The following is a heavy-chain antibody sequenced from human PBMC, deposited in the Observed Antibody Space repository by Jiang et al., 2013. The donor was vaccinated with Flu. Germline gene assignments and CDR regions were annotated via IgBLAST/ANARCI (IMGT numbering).Heavy chain of an antibody. V-gene: IGHV1-2*04. D-gene: IGHD3-3*01. Sequence: SGAEVKKPGASVKVSCKASGYTFTGYYMHWVRQAPGQGLEWMGWINPNSGGTNYAQKFQGWVTMTRDTSISTAYMELSRLRSDDTAVYYCARADGVIGYYDFWSGSRGFFDYWGQGTLVTVSS. CDR1: GYTFTGYY. CDR2: INPNSGGT. J-gene: IGHJ4*02. CDR3: ARADGVIGYYDFWSGSRGFFDY.